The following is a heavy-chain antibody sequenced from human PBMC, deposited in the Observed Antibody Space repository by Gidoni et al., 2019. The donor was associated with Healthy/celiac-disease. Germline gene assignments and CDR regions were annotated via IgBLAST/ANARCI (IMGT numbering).Heavy chain of an antibody. CDR3: ARQVVPTTINWFDP. J-gene: IGHJ5*02. CDR1: GYSFSNYR. V-gene: IGHV5-10-1*03. D-gene: IGHD2-2*02. Sequence: VQLEQSGAEVKTPGESLKISCKGSGYSFSNYRITWVRQMPGKGREWMGNIVPSDSYSNYSPSFQGHVTISAAKSIVIAYLQWSSLKASDTAMYYCARQVVPTTINWFDPWGQGTLVTVSS. CDR2: IVPSDSYS.